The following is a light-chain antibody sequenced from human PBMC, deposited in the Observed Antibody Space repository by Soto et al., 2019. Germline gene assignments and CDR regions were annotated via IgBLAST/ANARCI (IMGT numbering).Light chain of an antibody. CDR2: GAS. V-gene: IGKV3-15*01. J-gene: IGKJ1*01. CDR3: QHYNNGPPWT. Sequence: EIGMTQSPATLSVYPGERATLSCRSRQRVSSNLAWYQPKPGQAPRLLIYGASHRATGIPARFSGSGSGTEFTLTISSLQSEDFAVYYCQHYNNGPPWTVGQGTKVEIQ. CDR1: QRVSSN.